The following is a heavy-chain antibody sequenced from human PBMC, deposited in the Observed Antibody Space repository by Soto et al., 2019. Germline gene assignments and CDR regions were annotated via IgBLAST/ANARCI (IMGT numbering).Heavy chain of an antibody. D-gene: IGHD4-17*01. Sequence: GSLRLSCAASGFTFSSYAMHWVRQAPGKGLEWVAVISYDGSNKYYADSVKGRFTISRDNSKNTLYLQMNSLRAEDTAVYYCARASTTVEGNYYYYYGMDVWGQGTTVTVSS. J-gene: IGHJ6*02. CDR1: GFTFSSYA. CDR3: ARASTTVEGNYYYYYGMDV. V-gene: IGHV3-30-3*01. CDR2: ISYDGSNK.